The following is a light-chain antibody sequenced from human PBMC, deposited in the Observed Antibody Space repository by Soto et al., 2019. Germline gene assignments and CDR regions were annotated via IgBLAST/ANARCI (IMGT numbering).Light chain of an antibody. Sequence: QSALTQPASVSGSPGQSITISCTGTSSDVGGYILVSWYQLHPDKAPKLMIYEDRKRPSGVSNRFSGSKSGNTASLTISGLQPEDEAHYYCCSYVGSDTYVIFGGGTKVTVL. CDR1: SSDVGGYIL. J-gene: IGLJ2*01. V-gene: IGLV2-23*01. CDR3: CSYVGSDTYVI. CDR2: EDR.